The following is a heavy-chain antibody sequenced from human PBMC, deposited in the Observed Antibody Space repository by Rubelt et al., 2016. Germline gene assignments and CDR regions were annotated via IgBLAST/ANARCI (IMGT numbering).Heavy chain of an antibody. V-gene: IGHV3-23*01. CDR2: ISGSGDTT. CDR3: AKGPSSTSYSPLDY. D-gene: IGHD2-2*01. Sequence: GGSLRLSCAASGLTFSSYAMSWVRQAPGKGLEWVSGISGSGDTTSYADSVKGRFTISRDNSKNTLYLQMNSLRAEDTAVYYCAKGPSSTSYSPLDYWGQGSLVTVSS. J-gene: IGHJ4*02. CDR1: GLTFSSYA.